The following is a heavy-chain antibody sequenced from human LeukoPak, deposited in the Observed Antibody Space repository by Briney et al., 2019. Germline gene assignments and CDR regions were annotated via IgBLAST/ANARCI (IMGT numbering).Heavy chain of an antibody. CDR2: IYYSGNT. Sequence: SETLSLTCAVSGASVSGSNSYWGWIRQPPGKGLEWIGSIYYSGNTYYNASLKSQVSISIDTSKNQFSLKLTSVTAADTAVYYCARQTGSGLFILPGGQGTLVTVSS. CDR1: GASVSGSNSY. J-gene: IGHJ4*02. CDR3: ARQTGSGLFILP. V-gene: IGHV4-39*01. D-gene: IGHD3/OR15-3a*01.